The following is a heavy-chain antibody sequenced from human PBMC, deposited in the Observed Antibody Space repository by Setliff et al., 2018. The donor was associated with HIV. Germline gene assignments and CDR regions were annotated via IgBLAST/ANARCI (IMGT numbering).Heavy chain of an antibody. CDR1: GFRFGSYW. Sequence: PGGPLRLSCAASGFRFGSYWMSWVRQAPGKGLEWVANIKHDGSETYYVDSVEGRFTISRDNAKGLLFLQMNNVTAEDTSLYYCATKPSGGIDCWGQGTLVTVS. J-gene: IGHJ4*02. D-gene: IGHD1-26*01. V-gene: IGHV3-7*01. CDR3: ATKPSGGIDC. CDR2: IKHDGSET.